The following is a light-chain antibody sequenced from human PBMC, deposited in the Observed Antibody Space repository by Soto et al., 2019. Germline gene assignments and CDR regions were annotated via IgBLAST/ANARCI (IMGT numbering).Light chain of an antibody. CDR1: QSVSSN. V-gene: IGKV3-15*01. CDR3: QQYKGT. CDR2: GAS. Sequence: EIVMTQSPATLSVSPGERATFSCRASQSVSSNLAWYQQKPGQAPRLLIYGASIRATGIPSRFSGSGSGTEFALTISSLQPDDFATYYCQQYKGTFGQGTKVDIK. J-gene: IGKJ1*01.